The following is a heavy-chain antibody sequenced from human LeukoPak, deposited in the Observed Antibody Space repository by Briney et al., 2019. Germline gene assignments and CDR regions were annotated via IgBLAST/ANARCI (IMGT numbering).Heavy chain of an antibody. D-gene: IGHD3-22*01. Sequence: PGGSLRLSCAASGFTFTSYWMSWVRQAPGKGLEWVANINQYGSEKYYVDSVRGRFTISRDNAKNSLYLQMNSLRAEDTAAFYWACLESRGHWYAFDIWGQGTMVTVSS. CDR2: INQYGSEK. J-gene: IGHJ3*02. V-gene: IGHV3-7*01. CDR1: GFTFTSYW. CDR3: ACLESRGHWYAFDI.